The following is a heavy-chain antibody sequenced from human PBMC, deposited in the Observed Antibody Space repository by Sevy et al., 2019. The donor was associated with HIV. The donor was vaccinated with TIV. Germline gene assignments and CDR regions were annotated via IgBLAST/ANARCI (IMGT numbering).Heavy chain of an antibody. CDR3: TRSFSVTWYPHY. CDR2: IRTTASGGTT. Sequence: GGSLRLSCTTSGFTFGDYAMGWFRQAPGKGLEWVGFIRTTASGGTTAYAASVKGTFIISIDDSKSIAYLQMNSLKTEDTAVYYCTRSFSVTWYPHYWGQGTLVTVSS. V-gene: IGHV3-49*03. D-gene: IGHD6-13*01. J-gene: IGHJ4*02. CDR1: GFTFGDYA.